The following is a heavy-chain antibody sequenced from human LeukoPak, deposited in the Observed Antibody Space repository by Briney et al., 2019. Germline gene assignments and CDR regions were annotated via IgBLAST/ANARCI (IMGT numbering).Heavy chain of an antibody. D-gene: IGHD1-26*01. CDR1: GFTVSSNY. V-gene: IGHV3-66*01. CDR3: ARSSGTYYIHDY. Sequence: GGSLRLSCAASGFTVSSNYMSWVRQAPGKGLECVSVIYSGGSTYYADSVKGRFIISRDNSKNTLYLQLNSLRAEDTAVYYCARSSGTYYIHDYWGQGTLVTVSS. J-gene: IGHJ4*02. CDR2: IYSGGST.